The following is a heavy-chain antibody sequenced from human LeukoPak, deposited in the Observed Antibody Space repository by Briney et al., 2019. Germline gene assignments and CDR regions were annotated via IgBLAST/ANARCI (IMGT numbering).Heavy chain of an antibody. V-gene: IGHV1-69*05. Sequence: SVKVSCKASGGTFSSYSITWVRQAPGQGLEWMGGIMPLFNTANYAQQFQGRVTITTDESTSTAYMELSSLRFEDAAMYYCARVDRYHYYLDVWGKGTTVTVSS. CDR2: IMPLFNTA. J-gene: IGHJ6*03. CDR3: ARVDRYHYYLDV. CDR1: GGTFSSYS.